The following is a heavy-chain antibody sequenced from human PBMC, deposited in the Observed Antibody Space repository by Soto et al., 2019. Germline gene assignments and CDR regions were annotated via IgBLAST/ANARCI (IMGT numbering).Heavy chain of an antibody. Sequence: PRWSLRLSCGASGFTCSSYAMSWFRQAPGKGLERVSAISGSGGSTYYADSVKGRFTISRDNAKNSLYLQMNSLRAEDTAVYYCARENSSSSFDAFDIWGQGTMVTVSS. J-gene: IGHJ3*02. CDR2: ISGSGGST. D-gene: IGHD6-6*01. CDR1: GFTCSSYA. V-gene: IGHV3-23*01. CDR3: ARENSSSSFDAFDI.